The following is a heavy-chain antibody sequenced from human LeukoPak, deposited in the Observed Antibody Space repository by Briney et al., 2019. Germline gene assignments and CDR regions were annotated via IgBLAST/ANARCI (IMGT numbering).Heavy chain of an antibody. J-gene: IGHJ4*02. Sequence: SVKVSCKASGGTFSSYAISWVRQAPGQGLEWMGRIIPILGIANYAQKFQGRATITADKSTSTAYMELSSLRSDDTAVYYCARSVAADYWGQGTLVTVSS. CDR3: ARSVAADY. CDR2: IIPILGIA. V-gene: IGHV1-69*04. CDR1: GGTFSSYA. D-gene: IGHD6-19*01.